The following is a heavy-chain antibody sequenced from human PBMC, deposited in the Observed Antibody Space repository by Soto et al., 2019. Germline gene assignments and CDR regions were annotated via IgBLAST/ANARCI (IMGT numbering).Heavy chain of an antibody. Sequence: SETLSLTCTVSGDSIISSDFYWGWVRQPPGKGLEWIGSIFYLRSSYYNPSLKSRVTMSVDTSKNQFSLRLRSVTAADTALYFCARHSLALRKNNWFDPWGQGIMVTVSS. J-gene: IGHJ5*02. CDR2: IFYLRSS. D-gene: IGHD3-3*02. V-gene: IGHV4-39*01. CDR1: GDSIISSDFY. CDR3: ARHSLALRKNNWFDP.